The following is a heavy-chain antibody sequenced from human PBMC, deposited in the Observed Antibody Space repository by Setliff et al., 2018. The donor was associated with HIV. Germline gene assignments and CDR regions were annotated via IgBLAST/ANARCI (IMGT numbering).Heavy chain of an antibody. CDR3: ARQDVGAYAPLRY. D-gene: IGHD5-12*01. CDR2: ITWNSDNI. CDR1: GFTFDDYA. J-gene: IGHJ4*02. Sequence: GGSLRLSCAASGFTFDDYAMHWVRQAPGKGLEWVSFITWNSDNIGYADSVKGRFTISRDNAKKSLYLQMNSLRAEDTALYYCARQDVGAYAPLRYWGQGTLVTVSS. V-gene: IGHV3-9*01.